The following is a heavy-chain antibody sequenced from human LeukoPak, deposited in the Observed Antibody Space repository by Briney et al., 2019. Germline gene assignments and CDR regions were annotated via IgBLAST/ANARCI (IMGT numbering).Heavy chain of an antibody. CDR2: TYYRSKWYN. J-gene: IGHJ6*03. CDR1: GDSVSSNSAA. Sequence: SQTLSLTCAISGDSVSSNSAAWNWIRQSPSRGLEWLGRTYYRSKWYNDYAVSVKSRITINPDTSKNQFSLKLSSVTAADTAVYYCARVPRQSNNRVFAYYYYMDVWGKGTTVTVSS. D-gene: IGHD6-13*01. V-gene: IGHV6-1*01. CDR3: ARVPRQSNNRVFAYYYYMDV.